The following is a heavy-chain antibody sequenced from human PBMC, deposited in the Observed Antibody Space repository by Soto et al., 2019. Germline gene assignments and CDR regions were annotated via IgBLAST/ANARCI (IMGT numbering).Heavy chain of an antibody. D-gene: IGHD6-19*01. Sequence: PGGSLRLSCAASGFTFSSYGMHWVRQAPGKGLEWVAVISYDGSNKYYADSVKGRFTISRDNSKNTPYLQMSSLRAEDTAVYYCAKDLQTPYSSGWYYFDYWGQGT. V-gene: IGHV3-30*18. CDR2: ISYDGSNK. J-gene: IGHJ4*02. CDR1: GFTFSSYG. CDR3: AKDLQTPYSSGWYYFDY.